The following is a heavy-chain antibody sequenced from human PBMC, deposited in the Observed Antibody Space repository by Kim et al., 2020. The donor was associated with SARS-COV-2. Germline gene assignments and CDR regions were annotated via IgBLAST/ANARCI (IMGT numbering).Heavy chain of an antibody. CDR2: IRNKANNYAT. CDR3: TASFTSGSSSDYGMDV. CDR1: GFAFSGSA. D-gene: IGHD3-10*01. V-gene: IGHV3-73*01. J-gene: IGHJ6*01. Sequence: GGSLRLSCAASGFAFSGSAMHWVRQASGKGLEWVGRIRNKANNYATTYSASLEGRFTISRDDSKNTAYLQMNSLTAGDTAMYYCTASFTSGSSSDYGMDV.